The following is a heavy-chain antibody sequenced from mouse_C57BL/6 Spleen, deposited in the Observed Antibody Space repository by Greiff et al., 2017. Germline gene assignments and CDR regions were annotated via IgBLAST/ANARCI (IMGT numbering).Heavy chain of an antibody. CDR1: GYAFSSSW. Sequence: VQLKESGPELVKPGASVKISCKASGYAFSSSWVNWVKQRPGKGLEWIGRIYPGDGDTNYNGKFKGKATLTADKSSSKAYMQLSSLTSEDSAVYFGAGNSNYEGYFEVRGTGATVTVAS. V-gene: IGHV1-82*01. CDR2: IYPGDGDT. CDR3: AGNSNYEGYFEV. D-gene: IGHD2-5*01. J-gene: IGHJ1*03.